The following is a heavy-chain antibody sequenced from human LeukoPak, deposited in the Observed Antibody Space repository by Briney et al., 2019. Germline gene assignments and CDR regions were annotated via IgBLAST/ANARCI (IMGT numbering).Heavy chain of an antibody. J-gene: IGHJ4*02. CDR1: GGTFSSYA. D-gene: IGHD3-3*01. V-gene: IGHV1-69*05. CDR3: ARDAAADFWTAGYYFDY. CDR2: TIPIFGTA. Sequence: SVKVSCKASGGTFSSYAISWVRQAPGQGLEWMGRTIPIFGTANYAQKFQGRVTITTDESTSTAYMELSSLRSEDTAVYYCARDAAADFWTAGYYFDYWGQGTLVTVSS.